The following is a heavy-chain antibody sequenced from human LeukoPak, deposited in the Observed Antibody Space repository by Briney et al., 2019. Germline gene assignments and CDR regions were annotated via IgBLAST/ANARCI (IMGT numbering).Heavy chain of an antibody. CDR2: IFHSGST. CDR3: ARHDGS. D-gene: IGHD4-17*01. Sequence: SETLSLTCTVSGDSIRSPNYYWGWIRQPPGKGLEWIGSIFHSGSTFYNPSLKGRVTVSVDKSKNQFSLKLNSMTAADTAVYYCARHDGSWGQGTLVTVSS. CDR1: GDSIRSPNYY. V-gene: IGHV4-39*01. J-gene: IGHJ5*02.